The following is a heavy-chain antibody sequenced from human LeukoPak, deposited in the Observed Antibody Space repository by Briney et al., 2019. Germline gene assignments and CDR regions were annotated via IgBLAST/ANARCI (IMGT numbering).Heavy chain of an antibody. CDR2: INPNSGDT. D-gene: IGHD4-4*01. Sequence: ASVKVSCKASGYTFTGYYMHWVRQAPGQGLEWMGWINPNSGDTNYAQKFQGRVTMTRDTSISTAYMELTRLRSDDTAVYYCARDYSNYEVGYWGQGTLVTVSS. V-gene: IGHV1-2*02. CDR3: ARDYSNYEVGY. J-gene: IGHJ4*02. CDR1: GYTFTGYY.